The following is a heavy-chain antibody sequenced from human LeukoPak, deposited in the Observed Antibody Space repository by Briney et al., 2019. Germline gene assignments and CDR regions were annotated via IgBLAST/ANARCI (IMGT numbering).Heavy chain of an antibody. J-gene: IGHJ4*02. CDR2: IYHSGST. V-gene: IGHV4-4*02. Sequence: PSGTLSLTCAVSGGSISSSNWWSWVRQPPGKGLEWIGEIYHSGSTNYNPSLKSRVTISVDTSKNQFSLNLSSVTAADTAVYYCARGGGGYSYGSRTFDYWGQGTLVTVSS. D-gene: IGHD5-18*01. CDR3: ARGGGGYSYGSRTFDY. CDR1: GGSISSSNW.